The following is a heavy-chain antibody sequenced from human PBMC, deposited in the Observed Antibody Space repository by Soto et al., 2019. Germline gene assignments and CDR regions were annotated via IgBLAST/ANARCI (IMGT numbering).Heavy chain of an antibody. CDR3: ARVVDTAMVRYYFDY. Sequence: ASVKVSCKASGYTFTSYGISWVRQAPGQGLEWMGWISAYNGNTNYAQKLQGRVTMTTGTSTSTAYMELRSLRSDDTAVYYCARVVDTAMVRYYFDYWGQGTLVTVSS. D-gene: IGHD5-18*01. CDR1: GYTFTSYG. CDR2: ISAYNGNT. V-gene: IGHV1-18*01. J-gene: IGHJ4*02.